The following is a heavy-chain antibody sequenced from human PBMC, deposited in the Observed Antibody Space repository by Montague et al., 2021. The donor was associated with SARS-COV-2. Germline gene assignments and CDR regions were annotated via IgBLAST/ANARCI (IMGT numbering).Heavy chain of an antibody. D-gene: IGHD3-22*01. CDR3: AKGGYFRFDAFDL. J-gene: IGHJ3*01. CDR1: GFTFSSYW. Sequence: SLRLSCAASGFTFSSYWIHWVRQAPGKGLVWVSYMNSEGNSRGYADSVTGRFTISRDNAKNTLYLQLSSLRAEDTAVYYCAKGGYFRFDAFDLWGQGTMVTVSS. V-gene: IGHV3-74*01. CDR2: MNSEGNSR.